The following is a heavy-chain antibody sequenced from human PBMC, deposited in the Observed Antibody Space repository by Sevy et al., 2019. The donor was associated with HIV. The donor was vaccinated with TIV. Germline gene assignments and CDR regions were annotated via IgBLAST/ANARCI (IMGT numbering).Heavy chain of an antibody. CDR3: AKDHYDYRTGYYGYYGMDV. CDR1: GFRFSDYG. J-gene: IGHJ6*02. CDR2: IRFDGSMK. V-gene: IGHV3-30*02. D-gene: IGHD3-3*01. Sequence: GGSLRLSCAASGFRFSDYGMHWVRQAPGKGLEWVSLIRFDGSMKYIAHSVKGRFTISRDKVKETLYLQMNSLRPEDTAVYYCAKDHYDYRTGYYGYYGMDVWGQGTTVTVSS.